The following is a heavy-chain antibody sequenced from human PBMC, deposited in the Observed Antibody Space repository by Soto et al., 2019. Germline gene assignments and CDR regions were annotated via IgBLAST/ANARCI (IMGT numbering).Heavy chain of an antibody. Sequence: SETLSLTCTVSGGSISSGGYSWSWIRQPPGKGLEWIGYIYYSGSTNYNPSLKSRVTISVDTSKNQFSLKLSSVTAADTAVYYCARAPQQWLVHFDYWGQGTLVTVSS. V-gene: IGHV4-61*08. J-gene: IGHJ4*02. CDR3: ARAPQQWLVHFDY. D-gene: IGHD6-19*01. CDR1: GGSISSGGYS. CDR2: IYYSGST.